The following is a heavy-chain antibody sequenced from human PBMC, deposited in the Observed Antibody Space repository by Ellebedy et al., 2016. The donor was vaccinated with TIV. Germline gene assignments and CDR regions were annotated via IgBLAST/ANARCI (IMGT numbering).Heavy chain of an antibody. CDR1: GFSLSTSGVG. CDR2: IYWNDDK. V-gene: IGHV2-5*01. D-gene: IGHD6-13*01. CDR3: AHRLAAADNYQFDY. J-gene: IGHJ4*02. Sequence: SGPTLVKPKQTLTLTCTFSGFSLSTSGVGAGWIRQPPGKALEWLALIYWNDDKRYSPSLKSRLTITKDTSKNQVVLTMTNMDPVDTATYYCAHRLAAADNYQFDYWGQGTLVTVSS.